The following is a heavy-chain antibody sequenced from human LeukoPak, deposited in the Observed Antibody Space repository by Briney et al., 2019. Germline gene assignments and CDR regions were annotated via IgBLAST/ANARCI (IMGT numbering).Heavy chain of an antibody. Sequence: GGSLRLSCAASGFTFSSYGMHWVRQAPGKGLEWVAVISYDGSNKYYADSVKGRFTISRDNSKNTLYLQMNSLRAEDTAVYYCAKDLQDYYYYDMDVWGQGTTVTVSS. J-gene: IGHJ6*02. CDR3: AKDLQDYYYYDMDV. CDR1: GFTFSSYG. CDR2: ISYDGSNK. V-gene: IGHV3-30*18.